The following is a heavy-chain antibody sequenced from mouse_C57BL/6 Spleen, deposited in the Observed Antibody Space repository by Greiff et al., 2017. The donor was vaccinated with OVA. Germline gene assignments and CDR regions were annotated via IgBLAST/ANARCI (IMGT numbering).Heavy chain of an antibody. D-gene: IGHD1-1*01. Sequence: QVQLQQSGPELVKPGASVKISCKASGYAFSSSWMNWVKQRPGKGLEWIGRIYPGDGDTNYNGKFKGKATLTADKSSSTAYMQLSSLTSEDSAVYFCAPYYYGSSYGFDYWGQGTTLTVSS. CDR2: IYPGDGDT. J-gene: IGHJ2*01. CDR1: GYAFSSSW. CDR3: APYYYGSSYGFDY. V-gene: IGHV1-82*01.